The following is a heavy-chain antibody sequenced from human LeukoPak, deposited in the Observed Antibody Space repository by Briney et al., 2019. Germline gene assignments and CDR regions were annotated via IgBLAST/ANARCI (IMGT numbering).Heavy chain of an antibody. CDR2: IYYSGST. Sequence: SSETLSLTYTVSGGSISSYYWSWIRQPPGKGLEWIRYIYYSGSTNYKPSLKSRVTISVDTSKNQFSLKLSSVDAADTAVYYGARDTRIVGATGPGDACDIWGQGTRVTVSS. V-gene: IGHV4-59*01. D-gene: IGHD1-26*01. CDR1: GGSISSYY. CDR3: ARDTRIVGATGPGDACDI. J-gene: IGHJ3*02.